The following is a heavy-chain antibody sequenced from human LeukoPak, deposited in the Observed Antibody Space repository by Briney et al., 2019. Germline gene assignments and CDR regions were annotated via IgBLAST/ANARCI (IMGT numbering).Heavy chain of an antibody. Sequence: SETLSLTCAVYGVSFSGYYWSWIRQPPEKGLEWIGEINHSGSTNYNPSLKSRVTISVDTSKNQFSLKLSSVTAADTAVYYCARARVGSYFDYWGQGTLVTVSS. CDR3: ARARVGSYFDY. V-gene: IGHV4-34*01. J-gene: IGHJ4*02. D-gene: IGHD2-15*01. CDR1: GVSFSGYY. CDR2: INHSGST.